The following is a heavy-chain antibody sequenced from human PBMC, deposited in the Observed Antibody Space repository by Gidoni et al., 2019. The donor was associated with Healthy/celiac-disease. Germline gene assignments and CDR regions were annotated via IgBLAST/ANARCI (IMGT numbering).Heavy chain of an antibody. J-gene: IGHJ4*02. D-gene: IGHD3-3*01. CDR2: ISWNSGSI. V-gene: IGHV3-9*01. CDR1: VFTFDDYA. CDR3: AKDFREWLFPSGGLDY. Sequence: EVQLVESGGGLVQPGRSLSLSCAASVFTFDDYAMNWVRQAPGKGLEWVSGISWNSGSIGYADSVKGRFTISRDNAKNSLYLQMNSLRAEDTALYYCAKDFREWLFPSGGLDYWGQGTLVTVSS.